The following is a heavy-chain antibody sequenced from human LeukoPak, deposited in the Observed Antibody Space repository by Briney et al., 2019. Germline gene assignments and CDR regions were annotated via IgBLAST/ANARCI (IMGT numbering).Heavy chain of an antibody. D-gene: IGHD4-17*01. CDR2: IYTSGST. Sequence: SETLSLTCTVSGDSISNYYWSWIRQPAGKGLEWIGRIYTSGSTNYNPSLKSRVTMSVDTSKNQFSLKLSSVTAADTAVYYCARVADYGDYSFDYWGQGTLVTVSS. CDR3: ARVADYGDYSFDY. V-gene: IGHV4-4*07. J-gene: IGHJ4*02. CDR1: GDSISNYY.